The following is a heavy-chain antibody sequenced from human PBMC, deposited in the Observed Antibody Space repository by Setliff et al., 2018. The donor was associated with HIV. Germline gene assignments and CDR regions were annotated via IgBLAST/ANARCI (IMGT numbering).Heavy chain of an antibody. CDR2: ISSSGNFI. CDR3: AREGTVRYGYYYYMDV. CDR1: GFIFSGYT. J-gene: IGHJ6*03. D-gene: IGHD4-17*01. Sequence: PGGSLRLSCAASGFIFSGYTMVWVRQAPGKGLEWVSSISSSGNFIYYEDSVKGRFTMSRDNAKNSLYLQMDSLRVEDTGFYYCAREGTVRYGYYYYMDVWGKGTTVTVSS. V-gene: IGHV3-21*01.